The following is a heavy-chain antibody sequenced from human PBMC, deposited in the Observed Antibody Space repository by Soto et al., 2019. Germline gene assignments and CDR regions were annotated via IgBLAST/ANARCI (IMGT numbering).Heavy chain of an antibody. CDR3: VRARATDSRPDY. D-gene: IGHD3-22*01. CDR2: ISSTSTYI. Sequence: GGSLRLSCAASGFTFSLYSMIWVRRAPGKGLECVSSISSTSTYIYFADSLKGRLTISRDNAKNSLFLQMDSLRAEDTAIYYCVRARATDSRPDYWGQGTLVTVSS. V-gene: IGHV3-21*06. J-gene: IGHJ4*02. CDR1: GFTFSLYS.